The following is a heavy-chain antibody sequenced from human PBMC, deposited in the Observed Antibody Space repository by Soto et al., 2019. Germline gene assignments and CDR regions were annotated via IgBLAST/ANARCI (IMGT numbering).Heavy chain of an antibody. D-gene: IGHD2-2*01. CDR2: ISYDGSNK. J-gene: IGHJ4*02. CDR3: ARRDCSSTSCYFDY. V-gene: IGHV3-30*03. CDR1: GFTFSSYG. Sequence: GGSLRLSCAASGFTFSSYGMHWVRQAPGKGLEWVAVISYDGSNKYYADSVKGRFTISRDNSKNTLYLQMNSLRAEDTAVYYCARRDCSSTSCYFDYWGQGTLVTVSS.